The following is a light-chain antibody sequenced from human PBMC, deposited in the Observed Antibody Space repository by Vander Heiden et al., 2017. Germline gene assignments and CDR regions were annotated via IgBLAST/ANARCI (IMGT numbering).Light chain of an antibody. J-gene: IGLJ2*01. CDR1: SDDVGGYDQ. Sequence: QSALTQPPSVSWSLRQSIPIPCTGTSDDVGGYDQVSWFQQHPAKAPKLIIYEVTNRPSGVSSRFSGAESGNTASLTISGLRAEDEADYHCSSYAGTITVVFGGGTKLTVL. V-gene: IGLV2-14*01. CDR2: EVT. CDR3: SSYAGTITVV.